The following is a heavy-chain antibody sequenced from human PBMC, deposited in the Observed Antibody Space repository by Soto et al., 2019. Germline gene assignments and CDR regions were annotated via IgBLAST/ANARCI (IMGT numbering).Heavy chain of an antibody. CDR1: GGTFSSYS. CDR3: ARGGAVVVPGAVDRHNWFDP. D-gene: IGHD2-2*01. J-gene: IGHJ5*02. CDR2: VIPILGMA. Sequence: QVQLVQSGAEVKKPGSSVKVSCEASGGTFSSYSFSWVRQAPGQGLEWMGMVIPILGMANYAQKFQGRVTITADKSTSTVYMEMSSLRSEDTAVYYCARGGAVVVPGAVDRHNWFDPWGQGTLVTASA. V-gene: IGHV1-69*02.